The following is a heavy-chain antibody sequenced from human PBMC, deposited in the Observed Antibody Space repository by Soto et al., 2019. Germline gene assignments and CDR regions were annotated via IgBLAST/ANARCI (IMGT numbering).Heavy chain of an antibody. V-gene: IGHV1-8*01. J-gene: IGHJ5*02. CDR1: GYSFTNND. Sequence: ASVKVSCKASGYSFTNNDVSWVRQATGQGLEWMGWMNPGSGDTGYAQKFQGRVTMTRDISIATAYMELSSLRSDDTAIYYCARMETFGSLNWLDPWGQGTLVTVYS. D-gene: IGHD3-16*01. CDR2: MNPGSGDT. CDR3: ARMETFGSLNWLDP.